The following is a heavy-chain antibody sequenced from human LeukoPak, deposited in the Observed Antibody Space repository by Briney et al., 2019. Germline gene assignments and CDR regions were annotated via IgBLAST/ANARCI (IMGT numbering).Heavy chain of an antibody. Sequence: GGSLRLSCAASGFTFSDYAMFWVRQAPGKGLEWVAIVSYDGNNKYYTDSVKGRFTVSRENPRNMLFLQMSSLRAEDTAVYYCARGPSSYYDSSGYSHYFDYWGLGSLVTVSS. D-gene: IGHD3-22*01. V-gene: IGHV3-30-3*01. CDR2: VSYDGNNK. J-gene: IGHJ4*02. CDR3: ARGPSSYYDSSGYSHYFDY. CDR1: GFTFSDYA.